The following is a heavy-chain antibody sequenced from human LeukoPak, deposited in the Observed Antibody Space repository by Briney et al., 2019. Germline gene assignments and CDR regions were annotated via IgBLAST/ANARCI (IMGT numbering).Heavy chain of an antibody. CDR1: GDSISSGGYY. D-gene: IGHD3-10*01. Sequence: SETLSLTCTASGDSISSGGYYWSWIRQPAGKGLEWIGRTFTNGSTNYKPSLKSRVTISVDTSKKQFSLKLSSVTAADTAVYFCARTPSGDYYTTFDYWGQGTLVTVSS. CDR2: TFTNGST. CDR3: ARTPSGDYYTTFDY. J-gene: IGHJ4*02. V-gene: IGHV4-61*02.